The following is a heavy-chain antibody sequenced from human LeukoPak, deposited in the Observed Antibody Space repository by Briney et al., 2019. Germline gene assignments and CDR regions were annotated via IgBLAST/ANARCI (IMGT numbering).Heavy chain of an antibody. D-gene: IGHD6-13*01. CDR1: GFTFSSYW. CDR3: SLEGSSWYRYFQH. J-gene: IGHJ1*01. V-gene: IGHV3-7*05. CDR2: IKQDGSEK. Sequence: PGGSLRLSCAASGFTFSSYWMSWVRQAPGKGLEWVANIKQDGSEKYYVDSVKGRFTISRDNAKNSLYLQMNSLRAEDTAVYYSSLEGSSWYRYFQHWAQGTLVTVSS.